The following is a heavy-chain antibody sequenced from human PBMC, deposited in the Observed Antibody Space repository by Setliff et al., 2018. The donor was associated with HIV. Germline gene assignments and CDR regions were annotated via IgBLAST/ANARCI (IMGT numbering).Heavy chain of an antibody. CDR1: GYTFNNYG. CDR3: ASSTTAD. D-gene: IGHD4-17*01. CDR2: INPKSGVT. V-gene: IGHV1-2*06. J-gene: IGHJ4*02. Sequence: ASVKVSCKASGYTFNNYGISWVRQAPGQGLEWVGRINPKSGVTSYAQNFRARVTMTRDTSISTAYMELSRLRSDDTAVYYCASSTTADWGQGTMVTVSS.